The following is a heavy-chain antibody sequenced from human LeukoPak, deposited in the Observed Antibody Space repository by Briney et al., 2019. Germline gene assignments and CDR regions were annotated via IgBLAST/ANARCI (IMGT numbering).Heavy chain of an antibody. CDR3: ARDPVFGVGGNYFDS. D-gene: IGHD3-3*01. Sequence: PGGSLRLSCAASGFTFDDYNMNWVRQAPGKGLEWVSYITSTSKTTYYAGSVKGRFTISRDNAKNSLYLQMNSLRAEDTAVYYCARDPVFGVGGNYFDSWGQGILVTVSS. V-gene: IGHV3-48*01. CDR2: ITSTSKTT. CDR1: GFTFDDYN. J-gene: IGHJ4*02.